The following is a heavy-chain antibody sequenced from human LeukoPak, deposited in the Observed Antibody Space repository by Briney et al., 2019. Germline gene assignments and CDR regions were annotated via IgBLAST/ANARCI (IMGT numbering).Heavy chain of an antibody. D-gene: IGHD5-12*01. CDR3: AKDWGIVATIFYFDY. CDR2: ISGSGGST. V-gene: IGHV3-23*01. Sequence: PGGSLRLPCAASGFTFSSYAMSWVRQAPGKGLEWVSAISGSGGSTYYADSVKGRFTISRDNSMNTLYLQMNSLRAEDTAVYYCAKDWGIVATIFYFDYWGQGTLVTVSS. J-gene: IGHJ4*02. CDR1: GFTFSSYA.